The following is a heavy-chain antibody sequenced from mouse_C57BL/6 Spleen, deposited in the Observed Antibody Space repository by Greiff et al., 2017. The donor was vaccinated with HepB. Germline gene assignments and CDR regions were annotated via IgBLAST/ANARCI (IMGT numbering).Heavy chain of an antibody. CDR2: ISSGSSTI. Sequence: DVMLVESGGGLVKPGGSLKLSCAASGFTFSDYGMHWVRQAPEKGLEWVAYISSGSSTIYYADTVKGRFTISRDNAKNTRFLQMTSLRSEDTAMYYCARLLFDYWGQGTTLTVSS. J-gene: IGHJ2*01. V-gene: IGHV5-17*01. CDR3: ARLLFDY. CDR1: GFTFSDYG.